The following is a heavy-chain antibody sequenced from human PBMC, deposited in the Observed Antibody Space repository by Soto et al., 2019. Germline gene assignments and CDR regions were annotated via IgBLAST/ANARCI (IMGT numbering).Heavy chain of an antibody. CDR1: GGSISGYY. CDR2: INHSGST. Sequence: PSETLSLTCTVSGGSISGYYWSWIRQPPGKGLEWIGEINHSGSTNYNPSLKSRVTISVDTSKNQFSLKLSSVTAADTAVYYCARGTRYCTNGVCYGAFDPWGQGTLVTVSS. J-gene: IGHJ5*02. V-gene: IGHV4-34*01. D-gene: IGHD2-8*01. CDR3: ARGTRYCTNGVCYGAFDP.